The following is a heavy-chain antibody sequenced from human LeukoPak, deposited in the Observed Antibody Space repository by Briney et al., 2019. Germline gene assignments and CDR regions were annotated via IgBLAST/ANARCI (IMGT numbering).Heavy chain of an antibody. Sequence: GGSLRLSCAASGFTFSSYAMSWARQAPGKGLEWVSAISGSGGSTYYADSVKGRFTISRDNSKNTLYLQMNSLRAEDTAVYYCAKDSTYYYASSGSDWGQGTLVTVSS. CDR1: GFTFSSYA. D-gene: IGHD3-22*01. J-gene: IGHJ4*02. CDR3: AKDSTYYYASSGSD. V-gene: IGHV3-23*01. CDR2: ISGSGGST.